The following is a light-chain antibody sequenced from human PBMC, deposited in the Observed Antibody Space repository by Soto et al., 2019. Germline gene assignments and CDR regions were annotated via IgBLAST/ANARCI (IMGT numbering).Light chain of an antibody. V-gene: IGKV3-20*01. Sequence: EIVLTQSPGTLSLSPGERATLSCRASRSLSSSYVVWYQQKPGQAPRLLIYAASRRATGIPDRFSGSGSATEYTLTISRLEPEDFAVYYCQQQGTFGQGTKWEIK. CDR1: RSLSSSY. CDR2: AAS. J-gene: IGKJ2*01. CDR3: QQQGT.